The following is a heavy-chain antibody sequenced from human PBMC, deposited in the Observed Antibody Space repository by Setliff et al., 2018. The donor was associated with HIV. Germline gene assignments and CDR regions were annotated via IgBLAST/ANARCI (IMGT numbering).Heavy chain of an antibody. CDR1: GGSFSDYY. Sequence: PSETLSLTCAVYGGSFSDYYWSWIRQPPRKRLEWIGELNDSGSTYYNPSLKSRVTISVDTSKNQFSLKLSSVTAADTAVYYCARAPITIFGVIIIPVYFDYWGQGTLVTVSS. CDR2: LNDSGST. J-gene: IGHJ4*02. D-gene: IGHD3-3*01. V-gene: IGHV4-34*01. CDR3: ARAPITIFGVIIIPVYFDY.